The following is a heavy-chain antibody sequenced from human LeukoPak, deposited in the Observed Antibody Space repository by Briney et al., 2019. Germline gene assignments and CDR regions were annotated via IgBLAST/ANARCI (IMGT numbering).Heavy chain of an antibody. CDR1: GFTFSSYW. Sequence: GGSLRLSCAASGFTFSSYWMHWVRQAPGKGPVWVSRINSDGSSTSYADSVKGRFTISRDNAKNTLYLQMNSLRAEDTAVYYCARTLLTGATLWYWGQGTLVTVSS. CDR2: INSDGSST. V-gene: IGHV3-74*01. D-gene: IGHD1-26*01. CDR3: ARTLLTGATLWY. J-gene: IGHJ4*02.